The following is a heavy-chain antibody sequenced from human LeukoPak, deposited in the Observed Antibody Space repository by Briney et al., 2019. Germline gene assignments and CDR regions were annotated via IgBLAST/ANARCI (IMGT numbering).Heavy chain of an antibody. CDR1: GFTFSSYW. CDR3: ARPTFGGVIVFDY. V-gene: IGHV3-7*01. CDR2: IKQDGREK. D-gene: IGHD3-16*02. J-gene: IGHJ4*02. Sequence: GGSLRPSCAASGFTFSSYWMSWVRQAPGKGLEWVANIKQDGREKYYVDSVKGRFTTSRANAKNSLYLQMNSLRAEDTAVYYCARPTFGGVIVFDYWGQGTLVTVSS.